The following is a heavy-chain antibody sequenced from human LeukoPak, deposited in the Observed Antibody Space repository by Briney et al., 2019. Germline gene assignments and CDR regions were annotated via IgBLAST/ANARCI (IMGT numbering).Heavy chain of an antibody. CDR3: ATSIDWPNVFDH. V-gene: IGHV4-59*01. CDR2: FYHTGST. CDR1: GGPITTYY. J-gene: IGHJ4*02. Sequence: SETLSLTCTVSGGPITTYYWTWIRQTPDKGLQFIGSFYHTGSTNYNPSLESAVTISEDTSKNQISLELRSVTAADTAVYYCATSIDWPNVFDHWGQGILVTVSS. D-gene: IGHD2-21*01.